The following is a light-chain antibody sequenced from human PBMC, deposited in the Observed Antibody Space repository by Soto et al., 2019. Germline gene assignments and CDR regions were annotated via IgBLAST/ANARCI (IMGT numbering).Light chain of an antibody. Sequence: QSALTQPASVSGSPGQSITISCTGTSSDVGGYNLVSWYQQHPGEAPKLMIYEVTNRPSGVSNRFSGSKSGNTASLTISGLQAEDEADYYYSSYIPRMTDWAFGGGTKVTVL. CDR1: SSDVGGYNL. J-gene: IGLJ3*02. V-gene: IGLV2-14*03. CDR3: SSYIPRMTDWA. CDR2: EVT.